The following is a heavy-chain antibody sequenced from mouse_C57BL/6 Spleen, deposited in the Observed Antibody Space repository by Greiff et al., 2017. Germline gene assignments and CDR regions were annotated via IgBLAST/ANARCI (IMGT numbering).Heavy chain of an antibody. CDR3: ARNGFDY. Sequence: EVKLVESGGGLVKPGGSLKLSCAASGFTFSDYGMHWVRQAPEKGLEWVAYISSGSSTIYYAATVKGRFTISRDNAKNTLFLQMSSLRSEDTAMYYCARNGFDYWGQGTTLTVSS. CDR2: ISSGSSTI. J-gene: IGHJ2*01. CDR1: GFTFSDYG. V-gene: IGHV5-17*01.